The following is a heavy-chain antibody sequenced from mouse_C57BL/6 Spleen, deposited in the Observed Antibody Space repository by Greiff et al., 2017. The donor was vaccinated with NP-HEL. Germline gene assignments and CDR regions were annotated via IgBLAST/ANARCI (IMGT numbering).Heavy chain of an antibody. Sequence: DVQLVESGPGLVKPSQSLSLTCSVTGYSITSGYYWNWIRQFPGNKLEWMGYISYDGSNNYNPSLKNRISITRDTSKNQFFLKLNSVTTEDTATYYCARGGYYGGFDYWGQGTTLTVSS. V-gene: IGHV3-6*01. CDR1: GYSITSGYY. CDR3: ARGGYYGGFDY. D-gene: IGHD1-1*01. CDR2: ISYDGSN. J-gene: IGHJ2*01.